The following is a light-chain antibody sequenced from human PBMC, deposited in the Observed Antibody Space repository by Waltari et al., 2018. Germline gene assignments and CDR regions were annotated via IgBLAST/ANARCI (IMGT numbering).Light chain of an antibody. CDR1: SSDVGGYNY. Sequence: QSALTQPASVSGSPGQSITISCTGTSSDVGGYNYVSWYQQHPGKATKLMIYDVSNRPSGVSNRFSGSKSGNTASLTISGLQAEDEADYYCSAWDSSLSAWVFGGGTKLTVL. V-gene: IGLV2-14*03. J-gene: IGLJ3*02. CDR2: DVS. CDR3: SAWDSSLSAWV.